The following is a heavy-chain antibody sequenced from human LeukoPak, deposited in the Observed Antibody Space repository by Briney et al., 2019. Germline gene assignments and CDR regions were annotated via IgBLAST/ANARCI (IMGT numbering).Heavy chain of an antibody. Sequence: SETLSLTGTVSGGSISSYYWSWIRQPPGKGLEWIGYINYSGSTNYNPSLKSRVTISLDTSKNQFSLKLNSVTAADTAVYYCAREGAAPMYYYYMDVWGKGTTVTVSS. D-gene: IGHD2-2*01. CDR1: GGSISSYY. J-gene: IGHJ6*03. V-gene: IGHV4-59*01. CDR3: AREGAAPMYYYYMDV. CDR2: INYSGST.